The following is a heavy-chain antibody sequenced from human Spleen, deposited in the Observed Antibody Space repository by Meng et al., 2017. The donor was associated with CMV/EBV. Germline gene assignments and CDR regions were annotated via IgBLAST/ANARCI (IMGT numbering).Heavy chain of an antibody. Sequence: GESLKISCAASRFTFSSYAMSWVRQAPGKGLEWVSAISGSGGSTYYADSVKGRFNISRDNSKNTLYLQMNSLRAEDTAVYYCARDRGWDAFDIWGQGTMVTVSS. CDR3: ARDRGWDAFDI. V-gene: IGHV3-23*01. CDR1: RFTFSSYA. D-gene: IGHD2-15*01. CDR2: ISGSGGST. J-gene: IGHJ3*02.